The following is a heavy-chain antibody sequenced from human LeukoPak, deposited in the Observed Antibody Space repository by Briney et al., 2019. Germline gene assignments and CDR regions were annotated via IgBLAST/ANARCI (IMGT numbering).Heavy chain of an antibody. V-gene: IGHV4-39*01. CDR2: IYYSGST. J-gene: IGHJ5*02. CDR1: GFTFSSYSMN. CDR3: ARLGAPNWFDP. Sequence: PGGSLRLSCAASGFTFSSYSMNWVRQPPGKGLEWIGSIYYSGSTYYNPSLKSRVTISVDTSKNQFSLKLSSVTAADTAVYYCARLGAPNWFDPWGQGTLVTVSS.